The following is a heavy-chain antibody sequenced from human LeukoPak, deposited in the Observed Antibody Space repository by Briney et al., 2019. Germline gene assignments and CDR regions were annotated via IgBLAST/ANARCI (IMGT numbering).Heavy chain of an antibody. Sequence: PGGSLRLSCAASGFTFSSYAMHWVRQAPGKGLEYVSAISSNGGSTYYANSVKGRFTISRDDSKNTLYLQMGSLRAEDMAVYYCARIGYSSSWYPDYWGQGTLVTVSS. J-gene: IGHJ4*02. V-gene: IGHV3-64*01. CDR2: ISSNGGST. D-gene: IGHD6-13*01. CDR1: GFTFSSYA. CDR3: ARIGYSSSWYPDY.